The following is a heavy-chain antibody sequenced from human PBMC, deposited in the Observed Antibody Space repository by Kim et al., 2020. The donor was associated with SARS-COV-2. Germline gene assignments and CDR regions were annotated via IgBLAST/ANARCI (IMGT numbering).Heavy chain of an antibody. CDR3: ARVMDTAMVDAFDI. J-gene: IGHJ3*02. V-gene: IGHV1-3*01. D-gene: IGHD5-18*01. Sequence: SRKFQGRVTITRDTSASTAYMGLSSLRSEDTAVYYCARVMDTAMVDAFDIWGQGTMVTVSS.